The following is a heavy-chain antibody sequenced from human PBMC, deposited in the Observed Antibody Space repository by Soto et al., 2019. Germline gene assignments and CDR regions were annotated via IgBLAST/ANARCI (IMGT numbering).Heavy chain of an antibody. CDR2: IYYSGST. CDR1: GGSISSGGYY. Sequence: PSETLSLTCTVSGGSISSGGYYWSWIRQHPGKGLEWIGYIYYSGSTYYNPSLKSRVTISVDTSKNQFSLKLSSVTAADTAVYYCARALSGYYPNWFDPWGQGTLVTVS. J-gene: IGHJ5*02. V-gene: IGHV4-31*03. D-gene: IGHD3-22*01. CDR3: ARALSGYYPNWFDP.